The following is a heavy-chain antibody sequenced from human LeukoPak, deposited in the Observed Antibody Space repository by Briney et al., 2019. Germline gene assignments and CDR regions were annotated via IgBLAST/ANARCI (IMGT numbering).Heavy chain of an antibody. D-gene: IGHD6-13*01. V-gene: IGHV3-21*04. Sequence: GGSLRLSCAASGFTFSSYSMNWVRQAPGKGLEWVSSISSSSSYIYYADSVKGRFTISRDNSKNTLYLQMNSLRAEDTAVYYCAKEGYSSSWPYNWFDPWGQGTLVTVSS. J-gene: IGHJ5*02. CDR3: AKEGYSSSWPYNWFDP. CDR1: GFTFSSYS. CDR2: ISSSSSYI.